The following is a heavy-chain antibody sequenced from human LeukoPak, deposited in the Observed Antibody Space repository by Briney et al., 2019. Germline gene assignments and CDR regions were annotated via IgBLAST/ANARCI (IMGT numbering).Heavy chain of an antibody. CDR1: GYTFTSYG. Sequence: EASVKVSCKASGYTFTSYGISWVRQAPGQGLEWMGWISAYNGNTNYAQKLQGRVTMTTDTSTSTAYMELSGLRSEDTAVYYCARDQEAFDYWGQGTLVTVSS. CDR2: ISAYNGNT. V-gene: IGHV1-18*01. J-gene: IGHJ4*02. CDR3: ARDQEAFDY.